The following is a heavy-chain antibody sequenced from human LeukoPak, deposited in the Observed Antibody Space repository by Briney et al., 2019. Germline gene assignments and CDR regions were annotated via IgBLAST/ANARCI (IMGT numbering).Heavy chain of an antibody. CDR1: GYTFTCYY. J-gene: IGHJ4*02. D-gene: IGHD3-22*01. CDR3: ARDLFDYYYDSSGYLNY. Sequence: ASVKVSCKASGYTFTCYYMHWVRQAPGQGLEWMGRINPNSGGTNYAQKFQGRVTMTRDTSISTAYMELSRLRSDDTAVYYCARDLFDYYYDSSGYLNYWGQGTLVTVSS. V-gene: IGHV1-2*06. CDR2: INPNSGGT.